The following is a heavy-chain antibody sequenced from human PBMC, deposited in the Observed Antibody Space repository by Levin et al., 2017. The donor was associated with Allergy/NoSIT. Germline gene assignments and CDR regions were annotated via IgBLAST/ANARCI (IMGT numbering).Heavy chain of an antibody. CDR1: GFTFSDYS. J-gene: IGHJ4*02. V-gene: IGHV3-48*01. D-gene: IGHD6-13*01. CDR3: ARRSAAGQGDY. CDR2: ITGSSSTT. Sequence: GALRLSCAASGFTFSDYSMNWVRQAPGKGLEWVSYITGSSSTTDYAESVKGRFAISRDNAKNSVYLQMNSLRAEDTAVYYCARRSAAGQGDYWGQGTLVTVSS.